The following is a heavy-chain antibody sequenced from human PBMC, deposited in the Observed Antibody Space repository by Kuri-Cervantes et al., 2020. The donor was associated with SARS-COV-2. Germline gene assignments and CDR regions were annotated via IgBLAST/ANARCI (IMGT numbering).Heavy chain of an antibody. CDR2: ISGSGGST. J-gene: IGHJ4*02. CDR1: GFTFSSYA. Sequence: GGSLRLSCAASGFTFSSYAMSGVRQAPGKGLEWVSAISGSGGSTYYADSVKGRFTISRDNSKNTLYLQMNSLRAEDTAVYYCAGVGRSSSYSLATRDYWGQGTLVTVSS. V-gene: IGHV3-23*01. CDR3: AGVGRSSSYSLATRDY. D-gene: IGHD6-6*01.